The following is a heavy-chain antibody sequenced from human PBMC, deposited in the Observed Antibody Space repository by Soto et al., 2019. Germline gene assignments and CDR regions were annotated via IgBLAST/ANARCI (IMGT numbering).Heavy chain of an antibody. CDR3: ARRQQWLAGYFDY. CDR1: GDSISSSGFY. Sequence: SETLSLTCAVSGDSISSSGFYWGWIRQPPGKGLEWIGSIYYSGSTYCNPSLKSRVTISVDTSKSQFSLKMRSVTAADTAVYYCARRQQWLAGYFDYWGQGTLVTVSS. J-gene: IGHJ4*02. CDR2: IYYSGST. V-gene: IGHV4-39*01. D-gene: IGHD6-19*01.